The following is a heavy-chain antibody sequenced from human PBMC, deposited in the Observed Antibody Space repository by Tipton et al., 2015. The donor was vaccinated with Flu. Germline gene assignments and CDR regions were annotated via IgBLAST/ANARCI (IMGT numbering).Heavy chain of an antibody. CDR1: GYSFSSGYY. Sequence: TLSLTCAVSGYSFSSGYYWAWIRQPPGKGLEWIGSIYHSGSTWYNPSLKSRVTISVDTSKNHFSLKLGSVTAADTAVYYCPCLGYYDNSGYYYEDFWGQGTLVTVSS. J-gene: IGHJ4*02. D-gene: IGHD3-22*01. V-gene: IGHV4-38-2*01. CDR2: IYHSGST. CDR3: PCLGYYDNSGYYYEDF.